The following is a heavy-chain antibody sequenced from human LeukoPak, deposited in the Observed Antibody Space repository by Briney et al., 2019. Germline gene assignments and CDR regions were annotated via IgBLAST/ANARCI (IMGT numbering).Heavy chain of an antibody. Sequence: PGRSLRLSCAASGFTFSSYAMHWVRQAPGKGLEWVAVISYDGSNKYYADSVKGRFTISRDNSKNTLYLQMNSLRAEDTAVYYCARQGEKYYYGSGSYSYWGQGTLVTVSS. V-gene: IGHV3-30*04. CDR3: ARQGEKYYYGSGSYSY. CDR1: GFTFSSYA. J-gene: IGHJ4*02. CDR2: ISYDGSNK. D-gene: IGHD3-10*01.